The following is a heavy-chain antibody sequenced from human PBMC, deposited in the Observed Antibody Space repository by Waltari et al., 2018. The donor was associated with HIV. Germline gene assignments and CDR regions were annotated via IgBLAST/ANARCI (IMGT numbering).Heavy chain of an antibody. V-gene: IGHV3-23*01. J-gene: IGHJ3*02. CDR3: AKDLLASSGYSRLHDAFDI. CDR2: ISGSGGST. CDR1: GFTFSSYA. D-gene: IGHD3-22*01. Sequence: EVQLLESGGGLVQPGGSLRLSCAASGFTFSSYAMSWVRQAPGKGLEWVSAISGSGGSTYYADSVKGRFTISRDNSKNTLYLQMNSLRAEDTAVYYCAKDLLASSGYSRLHDAFDIWGQGTMVTVSS.